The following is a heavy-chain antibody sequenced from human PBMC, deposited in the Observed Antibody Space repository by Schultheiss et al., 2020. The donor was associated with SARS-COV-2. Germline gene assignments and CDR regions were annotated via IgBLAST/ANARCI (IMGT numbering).Heavy chain of an antibody. CDR1: GFTFSSYW. V-gene: IGHV3-74*03. CDR2: IEANYNT. D-gene: IGHD3-3*01. J-gene: IGHJ4*02. Sequence: GGSLRLSCAASGFTFSSYWMHWVRQAPGEGLVWVARIEANYNTVYTDSVKGRFTISRDNAKNTLYLQMSNLRAEDTAVYFCATGDGSYFNYWGQGALVTVSS. CDR3: ATGDGSYFNY.